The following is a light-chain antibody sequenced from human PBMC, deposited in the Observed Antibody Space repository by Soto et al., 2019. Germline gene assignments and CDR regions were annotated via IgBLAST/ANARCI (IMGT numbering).Light chain of an antibody. J-gene: IGKJ4*01. CDR3: QQYSKSPLT. Sequence: EIVMTQSPATLSVSPGERVTLSCRASQSVSSYLAWYQQKPGQAPRLLIYGASTGATGIPARFSGSGSGTEFILTISSLQSEDFAVYYCQQYSKSPLTFGGGTKVDIK. CDR2: GAS. V-gene: IGKV3-15*01. CDR1: QSVSSY.